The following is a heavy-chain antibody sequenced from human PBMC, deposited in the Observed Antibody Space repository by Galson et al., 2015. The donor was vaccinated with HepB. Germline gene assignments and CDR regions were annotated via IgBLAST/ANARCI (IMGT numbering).Heavy chain of an antibody. CDR3: ATGEDGHSH. Sequence: SLRLSCAASGLPFSNAWMNWVRQAPGKGLEWVGRIKSKAHGGTRDYAAPVKGRFTVSREDSKNTLYLQMNSVTTEDTAVYYCATGEDGHSHWGQGTLVTVSS. CDR2: IKSKAHGGTR. V-gene: IGHV3-15*01. CDR1: GLPFSNAW. J-gene: IGHJ4*02. D-gene: IGHD5-24*01.